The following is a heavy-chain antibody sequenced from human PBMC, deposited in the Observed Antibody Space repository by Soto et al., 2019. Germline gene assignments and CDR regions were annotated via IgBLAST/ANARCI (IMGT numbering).Heavy chain of an antibody. V-gene: IGHV1-18*04. J-gene: IGHJ4*02. CDR2: ISAYNGNT. D-gene: IGHD1-26*01. CDR3: ARDSGSYGRYFVD. CDR1: GYTFTSYG. Sequence: RASVKVSCKASGYTFTSYGISWVRQAPGQGLEWMGWISAYNGNTNYAQKLQGRVTMTTDTSTSTAYMELRRLRSDATAVYYCARDSGSYGRYFVDWGQGTLVNVSS.